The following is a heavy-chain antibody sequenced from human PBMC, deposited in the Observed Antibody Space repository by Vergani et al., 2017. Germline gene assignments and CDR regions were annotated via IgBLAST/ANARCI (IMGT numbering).Heavy chain of an antibody. CDR1: GFTFSSYA. CDR3: ARDLFVVVVAATFXFDY. Sequence: QVQLVESGGDVVQPGRSLRLSCAASGFTFSSYAMHWVRQAPGKGLEWVAVISYDGSNKYYADSVKGRFTISRDNSKNTLYLQMNSLRAEDTAVYYCARDLFVVVVAATFXFDYWGQGTLVTVSS. D-gene: IGHD2-15*01. CDR2: ISYDGSNK. J-gene: IGHJ4*02. V-gene: IGHV3-30-3*01.